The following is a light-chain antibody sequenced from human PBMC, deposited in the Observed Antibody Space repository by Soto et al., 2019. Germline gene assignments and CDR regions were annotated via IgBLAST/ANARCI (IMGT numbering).Light chain of an antibody. CDR3: QQSYSNPRT. Sequence: DIQMTQSPSSLSASVGDRVTITCRASQPITKYLNWYQQKPGKAPELLIHAASSLQSGVPSRFSGTESGTDFTLTISSLQPEDFATYYCQQSYSNPRTFGQGTKVDIK. CDR1: QPITKY. V-gene: IGKV1-39*01. J-gene: IGKJ1*01. CDR2: AAS.